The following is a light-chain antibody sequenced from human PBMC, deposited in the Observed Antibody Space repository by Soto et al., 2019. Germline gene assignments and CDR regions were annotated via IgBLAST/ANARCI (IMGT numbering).Light chain of an antibody. Sequence: DIQMTQSPSSLSVSVGDTVTITCRASQRISTFLNWYQQKPGKVPKLLIYAASTLQSGVPSRFSGSGSGTDFTLTINSLQPEDVATYYCQKYNSAPQTFGQGTKV. J-gene: IGKJ1*01. CDR3: QKYNSAPQT. V-gene: IGKV1-27*01. CDR2: AAS. CDR1: QRISTF.